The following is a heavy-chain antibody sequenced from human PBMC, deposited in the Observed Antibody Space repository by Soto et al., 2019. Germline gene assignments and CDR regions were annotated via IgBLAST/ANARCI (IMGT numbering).Heavy chain of an antibody. J-gene: IGHJ5*02. CDR3: TVAYYGSHGYILDL. CDR1: GGSIGSGY. V-gene: IGHV4-59*01. D-gene: IGHD3-22*01. Sequence: SETLSLTCSVSGGSIGSGYWTWIRHPPGKRLEWIGYIYLGGSINYNPSLKSRVIISVDTAKNQFSLSLSSVTAADTAVYYCTVAYYGSHGYILDLWGQGT. CDR2: IYLGGSI.